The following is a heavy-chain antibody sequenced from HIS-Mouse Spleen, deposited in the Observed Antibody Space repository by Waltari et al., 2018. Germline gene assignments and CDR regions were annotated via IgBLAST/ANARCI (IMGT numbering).Heavy chain of an antibody. CDR2: IYSGGST. CDR1: GFPVSSND. J-gene: IGHJ4*02. V-gene: IGHV3-53*02. D-gene: IGHD3-10*01. CDR3: ARHYYYGSGSYYFDY. Sequence: EVQLVETGGGLIQPGGSLRLSCAASGFPVSSNDLSWVGDDPGKGLEWVSVIYSGGSTYYADSVKGRFTISRDNSKNTLYLQMNSLRAEDTAVYYCARHYYYGSGSYYFDYWGQGTLVTVSS.